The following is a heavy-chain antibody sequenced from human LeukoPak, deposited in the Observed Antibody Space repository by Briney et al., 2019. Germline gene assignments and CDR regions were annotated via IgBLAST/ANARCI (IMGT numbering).Heavy chain of an antibody. Sequence: ASVKVSCKASGYTFTGYYMHWVRQAPGQGLEGMGWINPNSGGTNYAQKFQGRVTMTRDTSISTAYMELSRLRSDDTAVYYCARAKFHCSSTSCYSFYGMDVWGQGTTVTVSS. CDR2: INPNSGGT. V-gene: IGHV1-2*02. CDR1: GYTFTGYY. CDR3: ARAKFHCSSTSCYSFYGMDV. J-gene: IGHJ6*02. D-gene: IGHD2-2*01.